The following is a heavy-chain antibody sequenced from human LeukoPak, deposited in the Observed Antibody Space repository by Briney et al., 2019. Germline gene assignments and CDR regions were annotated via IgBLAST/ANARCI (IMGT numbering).Heavy chain of an antibody. D-gene: IGHD3-9*01. CDR2: ISYDGSNK. V-gene: IGHV3-30*04. Sequence: GGSLRLSCAASGFTFSSYAMHWVRQAPGKGLEWVAVISYDGSNKYYADSVKGRFTISRDNSKNTLYLQMNSLRAEDTAVYYCARELGSDILTGYFEPYGMDVWGQGTTVTVSS. CDR1: GFTFSSYA. J-gene: IGHJ6*02. CDR3: ARELGSDILTGYFEPYGMDV.